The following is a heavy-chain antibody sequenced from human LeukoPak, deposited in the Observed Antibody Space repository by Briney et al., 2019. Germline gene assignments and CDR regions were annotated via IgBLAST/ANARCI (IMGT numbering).Heavy chain of an antibody. J-gene: IGHJ4*02. CDR3: ARQLVVVVPAEFDY. CDR2: IYYSGST. CDR1: GGSIRSYY. V-gene: IGHV4-59*08. Sequence: SETLSLTCTVSGGSIRSYYWSWIRQPPGKGLEWIGYIYYSGSTNYNPSLKSRVTISVDTSKNQFSLKLSSVTAADTAVYYCARQLVVVVPAEFDYWGQGTLVTVSS. D-gene: IGHD2-2*01.